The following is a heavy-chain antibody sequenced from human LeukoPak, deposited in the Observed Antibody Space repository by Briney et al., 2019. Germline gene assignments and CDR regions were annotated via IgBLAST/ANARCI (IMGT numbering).Heavy chain of an antibody. D-gene: IGHD2-2*02. J-gene: IGHJ3*02. Sequence: GASVKVSCKASGYTFTSYYMHWVRQAPGQGLEWMGIINPSGGSTSYAQKFQGRVTMTRDTSTSTVYMELSSLRSEDTAVYYCARAYLFKYCSSTSCYTGSDAFDIWGQGTMVTVSS. CDR1: GYTFTSYY. CDR3: ARAYLFKYCSSTSCYTGSDAFDI. V-gene: IGHV1-46*01. CDR2: INPSGGST.